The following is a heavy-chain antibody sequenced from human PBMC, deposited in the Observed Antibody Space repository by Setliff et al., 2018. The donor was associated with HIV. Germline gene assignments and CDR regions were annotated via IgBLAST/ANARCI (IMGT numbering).Heavy chain of an antibody. D-gene: IGHD2-2*01. J-gene: IGHJ6*03. V-gene: IGHV4-61*02. Sequence: ASETLSLTCTVSGDSINSGTYYWSWIRQPAGKGLEWIGRLHLSGDTNYNPSLKSRATMSIDTSKNQFSLKLSSVTAADTAVYYCARGQYQLLRYYYMDVWGKGTTVTVSS. CDR2: LHLSGDT. CDR1: GDSINSGTYY. CDR3: ARGQYQLLRYYYMDV.